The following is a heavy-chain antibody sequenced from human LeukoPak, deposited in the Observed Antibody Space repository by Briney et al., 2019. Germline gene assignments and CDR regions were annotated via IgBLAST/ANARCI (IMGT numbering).Heavy chain of an antibody. V-gene: IGHV7-4-1*02. CDR3: ARHRSSGWYSQGDFDS. CDR2: INPNTANP. Sequence: ASVKVSCKASGYTFTNYPINWVRQAPGQGLEWMGWINPNTANPTYAQDFTGRFVFSLDTSVNTAYLQISSLKASDTAMYYCARHRSSGWYSQGDFDSWGQGTLVTVSS. CDR1: GYTFTNYP. J-gene: IGHJ5*01. D-gene: IGHD6-19*01.